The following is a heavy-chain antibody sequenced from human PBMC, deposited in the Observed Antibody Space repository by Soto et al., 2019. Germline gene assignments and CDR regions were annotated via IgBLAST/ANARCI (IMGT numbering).Heavy chain of an antibody. CDR1: GYNFISSE. D-gene: IGHD6-6*01. J-gene: IGHJ4*02. CDR2: MNPHTGET. CDR3: AKKHSGSSLAY. Sequence: ASVKVSCKTSGYNFISSEISWVRQAPGQGLELMGWMNPHTGETDATRKFQGRLTMTRNISINTAYLELSSLTSEDTAVYYCAKKHSGSSLAYWGQGSLVTVLL. V-gene: IGHV1-8*02.